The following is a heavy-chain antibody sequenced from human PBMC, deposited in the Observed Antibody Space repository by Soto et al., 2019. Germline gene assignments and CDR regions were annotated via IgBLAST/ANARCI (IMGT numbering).Heavy chain of an antibody. V-gene: IGHV4-59*08. CDR3: ARQGVYYDILTGYYAPFDY. CDR1: GGSISSYY. CDR2: IYYSGST. Sequence: SETLYLTCTVSGGSISSYYWSWIRQPPGKGLEWIGYIYYSGSTNYNPSLKRRVTITVDTSKNQFSLKMSSGTAADTAVYYCARQGVYYDILTGYYAPFDYWGQGTLVTVSS. J-gene: IGHJ4*02. D-gene: IGHD3-9*01.